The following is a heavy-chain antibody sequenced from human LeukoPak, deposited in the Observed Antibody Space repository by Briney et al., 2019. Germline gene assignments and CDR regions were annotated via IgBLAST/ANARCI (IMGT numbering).Heavy chain of an antibody. D-gene: IGHD2-15*01. CDR1: GFTFRRYW. V-gene: IGHV3-7*02. CDR2: IKQDGSEK. J-gene: IGHJ4*02. Sequence: GGSLRLSCAAPGFTFRRYWMSWARQASGKGLEWVANIKQDGSEKYYVDSVKGRFTISRDNAKNSLYLQMNSLRAEDTAVYYCARVRCSGGGCFYNFDYWGQGSLVTVSS. CDR3: ARVRCSGGGCFYNFDY.